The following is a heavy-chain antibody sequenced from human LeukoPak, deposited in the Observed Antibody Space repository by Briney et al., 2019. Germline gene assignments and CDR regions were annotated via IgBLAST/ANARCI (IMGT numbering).Heavy chain of an antibody. CDR3: ARDALDYYDSSGYCPFDI. CDR1: GFTFSNFE. Sequence: PGGSLRLSCAASGFTFSNFEMNWVRQAPGKGLEWVSYISSSGNNIYYADSVKGRFTISRDNAKNSLFLQMNSLRAEDTAVYYCARDALDYYDSSGYCPFDIWGQGTMVTVSS. J-gene: IGHJ3*02. V-gene: IGHV3-48*03. CDR2: ISSSGNNI. D-gene: IGHD3-22*01.